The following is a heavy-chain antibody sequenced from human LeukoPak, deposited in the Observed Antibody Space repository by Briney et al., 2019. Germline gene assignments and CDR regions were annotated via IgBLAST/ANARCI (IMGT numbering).Heavy chain of an antibody. CDR3: ARRRYYGSGSYYDFDY. CDR2: IHPSDSDT. D-gene: IGHD3-10*01. J-gene: IGHJ4*02. CDR1: GYSFTSYW. V-gene: IGHV5-51*01. Sequence: GESLKISCKGSGYSFTSYWIGWVRRMPGKGLEWMGIIHPSDSDTRYSLSFQGQVTISADKSISTAYLQWSSLRASDTAMYYCARRRYYGSGSYYDFDYWGQGTLVTVSS.